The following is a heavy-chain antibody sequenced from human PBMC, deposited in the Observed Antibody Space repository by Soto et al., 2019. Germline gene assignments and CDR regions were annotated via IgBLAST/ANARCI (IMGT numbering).Heavy chain of an antibody. Sequence: QVQLVQSGAEVKKPGSSVKVSCKASGGTFSSYAISWVRQAPGQGLEWMGGIIPIFGTANYAQKFQGRVTITADESTSTAYMELSSLRSEDTAVYYCERGPVVTRDYYYFGMDGWGQGTTVTVSS. CDR3: ERGPVVTRDYYYFGMDG. V-gene: IGHV1-69*01. CDR2: IIPIFGTA. J-gene: IGHJ6*02. CDR1: GGTFSSYA. D-gene: IGHD2-15*01.